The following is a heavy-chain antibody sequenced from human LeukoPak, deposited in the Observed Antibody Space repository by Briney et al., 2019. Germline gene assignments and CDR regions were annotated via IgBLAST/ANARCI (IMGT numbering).Heavy chain of an antibody. CDR3: AKAALNTAMVYYYYYMDV. Sequence: GGSLRLSCAASGFTFSSYAMSWVRQAPGKGLEWVSAISGSGGSTYYADSVKGRFTISRDNSKNTLYLQMNSLRAEDTAVYYCAKAALNTAMVYYYYYMDVWGKGTAVTVSS. CDR2: ISGSGGST. V-gene: IGHV3-23*01. CDR1: GFTFSSYA. D-gene: IGHD5-18*01. J-gene: IGHJ6*03.